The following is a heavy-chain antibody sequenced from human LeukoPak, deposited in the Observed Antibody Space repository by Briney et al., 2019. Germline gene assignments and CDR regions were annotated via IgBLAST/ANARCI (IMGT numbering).Heavy chain of an antibody. CDR3: ARELTRVRNWFDP. V-gene: IGHV1-2*02. CDR2: INPNSGGT. Sequence: GASVKVSCKASGYTFTGYYMHWVRQAPGQGLEWMGWINPNSGGTNYAQKFQGRVTMTRGTSISTAYMELSRLRSDDTAVYYCARELTRVRNWFDPWGQGTLVTVSS. J-gene: IGHJ5*02. CDR1: GYTFTGYY. D-gene: IGHD1-14*01.